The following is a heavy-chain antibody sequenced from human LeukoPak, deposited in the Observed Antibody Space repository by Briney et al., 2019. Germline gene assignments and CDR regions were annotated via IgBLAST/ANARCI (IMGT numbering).Heavy chain of an antibody. CDR3: ARDTASSGYLVPDAFDI. V-gene: IGHV3-21*01. CDR2: ISSSSSYI. D-gene: IGHD3-22*01. J-gene: IGHJ3*02. Sequence: PGGSLRLSCAASGFTFSSYAMSWVRQAPGKGLEWVSSISSSSSYIYYADSVKGRFTISRDNAKNSLYLQMNSLRAEDTAVYYCARDTASSGYLVPDAFDIWGQGTMVTVSS. CDR1: GFTFSSYA.